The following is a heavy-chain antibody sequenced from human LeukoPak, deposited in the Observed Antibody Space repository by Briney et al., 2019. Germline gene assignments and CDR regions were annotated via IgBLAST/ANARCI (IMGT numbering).Heavy chain of an antibody. D-gene: IGHD5-18*01. Sequence: ASVKVSCKASGYTFTNYDINWMRQATGQGLEWMGWMNPNSGNTGYAQKFQGRVTITRNTSISTAYMELSSLRSEDTAVYYCARGVDTAMVLNYYYCMDVWGKGTTVTVSS. J-gene: IGHJ6*03. CDR3: ARGVDTAMVLNYYYCMDV. CDR1: GYTFTNYD. V-gene: IGHV1-8*03. CDR2: MNPNSGNT.